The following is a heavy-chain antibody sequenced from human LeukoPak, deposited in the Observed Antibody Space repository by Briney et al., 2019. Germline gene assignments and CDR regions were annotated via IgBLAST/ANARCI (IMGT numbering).Heavy chain of an antibody. CDR3: ARPEVDDSSGYYYVRAFDI. Sequence: ASVKVSCKASGYTFTGYYMHWVRQAPGQGLEWMGRINPNSGGTNYAQKFQGRVTMTRDTSISTAYMELSRLRSDDTAVYYCARPEVDDSSGYYYVRAFDIWGQETMVTVSS. CDR2: INPNSGGT. V-gene: IGHV1-2*06. CDR1: GYTFTGYY. J-gene: IGHJ3*02. D-gene: IGHD3-22*01.